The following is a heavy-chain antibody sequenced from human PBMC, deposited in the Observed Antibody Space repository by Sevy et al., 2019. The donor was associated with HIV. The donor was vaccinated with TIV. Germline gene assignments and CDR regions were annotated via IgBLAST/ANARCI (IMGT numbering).Heavy chain of an antibody. V-gene: IGHV3-13*01. D-gene: IGHD1-26*01. CDR1: GFTFSFYD. J-gene: IGHJ4*02. CDR3: ARKSTSYSHFDY. CDR2: FGIAGDT. Sequence: GESLKISCAASGFTFSFYDMHWVRQATGKGLEWVSGFGIAGDTYYAGSVKGRLTISRDNAKNSLYLQMNSLRAGDTAVYYCARKSTSYSHFDYWGQGTLVTVSS.